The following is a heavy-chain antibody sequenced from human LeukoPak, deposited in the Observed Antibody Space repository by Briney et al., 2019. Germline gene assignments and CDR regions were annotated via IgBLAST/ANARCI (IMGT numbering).Heavy chain of an antibody. V-gene: IGHV3-23*01. CDR3: AKADSIKAAGGLRFDN. CDR1: GFTFSSYA. J-gene: IGHJ4*02. Sequence: GGSLRLSCAASGFTFSSYAMSWVRQAPGKGLEWVSAISGSGGSTYYADSVKGRFTISRDNSKNTLYLQMHNLRAEDTAVYYRAKADSIKAAGGLRFDNWGQGTLVTVSS. D-gene: IGHD6-13*01. CDR2: ISGSGGST.